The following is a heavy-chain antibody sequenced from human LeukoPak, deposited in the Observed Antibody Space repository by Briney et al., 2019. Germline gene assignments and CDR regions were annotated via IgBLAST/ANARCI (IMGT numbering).Heavy chain of an antibody. V-gene: IGHV3-48*03. Sequence: GGSLRLSCAASGFTFSSYEMNWVRQAPGKSLEWVSYIDSRSASIYYADSVKGRFTISRDNAKQSLYLQMNGLRAEDTAVYYCARDRAHYDNSANAFDVWGQGTMVTVSS. D-gene: IGHD3-22*01. CDR1: GFTFSSYE. CDR3: ARDRAHYDNSANAFDV. CDR2: IDSRSASI. J-gene: IGHJ3*01.